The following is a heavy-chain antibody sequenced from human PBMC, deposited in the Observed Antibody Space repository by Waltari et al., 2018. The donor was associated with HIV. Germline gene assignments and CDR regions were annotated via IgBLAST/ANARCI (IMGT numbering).Heavy chain of an antibody. V-gene: IGHV3-7*01. CDR3: ARGGLGVFDY. Sequence: EVRLVESGGGLVQPGVALRRSCAASGFTFRTYWMSWVRQAPGKGLEWVASIIQHGSEKYYVDSVKGRFTISRDNAKNSLYLQMNSLRAEDTAVYYCARGGLGVFDYWGQGTLVTVSS. CDR2: IIQHGSEK. D-gene: IGHD3-16*01. CDR1: GFTFRTYW. J-gene: IGHJ4*02.